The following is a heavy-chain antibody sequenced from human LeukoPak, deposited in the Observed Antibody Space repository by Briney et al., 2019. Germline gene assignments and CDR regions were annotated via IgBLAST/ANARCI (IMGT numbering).Heavy chain of an antibody. CDR2: IRYDGSNK. V-gene: IGHV3-30*02. D-gene: IGHD5-18*01. CDR3: AKQGYSYGRFDY. J-gene: IGHJ4*02. Sequence: PGGSLRLSCAASGFTFSSYGMHWVRQAPDKGLEWVAFIRYDGSNKYYADSVEGRFTISRDNSKNTLYLQMNSLRAEDTAVYYCAKQGYSYGRFDYWGQGTLVTVSS. CDR1: GFTFSSYG.